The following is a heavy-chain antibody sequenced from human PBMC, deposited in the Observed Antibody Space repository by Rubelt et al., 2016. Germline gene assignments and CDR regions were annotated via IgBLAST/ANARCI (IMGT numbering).Heavy chain of an antibody. CDR2: IYSGGSK. V-gene: IGHV3-53*01. Sequence: EVQLVESGGGLIQPGGSLRLSCAASGFTVSSNYMSWVRQAPGKGLEWVSVIYSGGSKYYAESGKGRFTIYRDNSKNTRYLQMNSLRAEDTAVYYCARRRGNWFDPWGQGTLVTVSS. D-gene: IGHD3-10*01. J-gene: IGHJ5*02. CDR1: GFTVSSNY. CDR3: ARRRGNWFDP.